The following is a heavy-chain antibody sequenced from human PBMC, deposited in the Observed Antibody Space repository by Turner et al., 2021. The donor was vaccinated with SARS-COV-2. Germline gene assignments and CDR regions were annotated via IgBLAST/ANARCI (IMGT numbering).Heavy chain of an antibody. D-gene: IGHD2-2*02. CDR3: AREIPFHRGAFDI. J-gene: IGHJ3*02. V-gene: IGHV1-69*10. CDR2: IITILGIK. Sequence: QVQLAQSGAEVKNPGSAVKFSCKASGGTFSSNAINSVRQAPGEGLEWMGGIITILGIKNYAQQFQGRVTITANKSTSTAYKRLSSLRSEDTAVYYCAREIPFHRGAFDIWGQGTMVTVSS. CDR1: GGTFSSNA.